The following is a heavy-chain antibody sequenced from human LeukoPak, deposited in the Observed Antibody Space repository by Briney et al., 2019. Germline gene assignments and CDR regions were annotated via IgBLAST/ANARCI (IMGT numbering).Heavy chain of an antibody. V-gene: IGHV3-30*02. CDR1: GFTFSSYG. Sequence: GGSLRLSCAASGFTFSSYGMHWVRQAPGKGLEWVAFIRYDGSNKYYADSVKGRFTISRDNAKNSLYLQMNSLRAEDTAVYYCARDDMITFGGVIVSDAFDIWGQGTMVTVSS. D-gene: IGHD3-16*02. J-gene: IGHJ3*02. CDR3: ARDDMITFGGVIVSDAFDI. CDR2: IRYDGSNK.